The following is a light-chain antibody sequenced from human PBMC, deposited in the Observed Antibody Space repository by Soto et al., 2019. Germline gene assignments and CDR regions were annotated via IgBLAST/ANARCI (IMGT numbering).Light chain of an antibody. V-gene: IGKV3-11*01. CDR1: QRVSIN. Sequence: EIVMTQSPATLSVSRGERATLSCRASQRVSINLAVYQQKPGQAPRLLIYGASNRATGIPARFSGSGSGTDFILTISSLEPEDFAVYYCQQRSNWPITFGQGTRLEIK. CDR3: QQRSNWPIT. J-gene: IGKJ5*01. CDR2: GAS.